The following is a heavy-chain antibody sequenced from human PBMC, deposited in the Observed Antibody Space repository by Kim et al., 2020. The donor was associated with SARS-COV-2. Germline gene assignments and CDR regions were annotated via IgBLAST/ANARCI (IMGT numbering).Heavy chain of an antibody. CDR3: AKDIGVATILDGMDV. V-gene: IGHV3-43*02. D-gene: IGHD5-12*01. CDR1: GFTFDDYA. Sequence: GGSLRLSCAASGFTFDDYAMHWVRQAPGKGLEWVSLISGDGGSTYYADSVKGRFTISRDNSKNSLYLQMNSLRTEDTALYYCAKDIGVATILDGMDVWGQGTTVTVSS. CDR2: ISGDGGST. J-gene: IGHJ6*02.